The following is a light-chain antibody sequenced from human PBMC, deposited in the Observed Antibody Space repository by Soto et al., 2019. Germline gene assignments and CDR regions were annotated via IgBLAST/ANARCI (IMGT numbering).Light chain of an antibody. V-gene: IGLV2-14*03. Sequence: QSVLTQPASVSGSPGQSITISCTGTSSDVGGYAYVSWYQQYPGKAPKLIISEVTVRPSGVSHRFSGSKSGNSASLTISGLQAEDEADYYCTSYTTTNTPYVFGSGTKLTVL. CDR3: TSYTTTNTPYV. CDR1: SSDVGGYAY. CDR2: EVT. J-gene: IGLJ1*01.